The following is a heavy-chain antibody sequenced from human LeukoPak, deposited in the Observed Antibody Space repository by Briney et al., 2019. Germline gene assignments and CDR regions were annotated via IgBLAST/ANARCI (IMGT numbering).Heavy chain of an antibody. CDR3: ARLSHPSGKNWFFDY. V-gene: IGHV4-59*01. Sequence: SETLSLTCTVSGDSINNYYWTWIRQPPGKELEWLGYHFFTGSTKYKLSLKSRLSISVHTSKNQFSLKVTSMTAADTAVYYCARLSHPSGKNWFFDYWGQGTLVTVFS. CDR1: GDSINNYY. CDR2: HFFTGST. D-gene: IGHD3-9*01. J-gene: IGHJ4*02.